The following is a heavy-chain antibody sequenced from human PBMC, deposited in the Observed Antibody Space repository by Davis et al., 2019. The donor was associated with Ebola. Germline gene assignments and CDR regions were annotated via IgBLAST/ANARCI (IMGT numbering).Heavy chain of an antibody. J-gene: IGHJ6*03. CDR3: ATASRGNYYMDV. V-gene: IGHV1-69*01. CDR1: GATFSSYA. CDR2: IIPIFGTA. D-gene: IGHD1-14*01. Sequence: PGGSLRLSCAASGATFSSYAISWVRQAPGQGLEWMGGIIPIFGTANYAQKFQGRVTITADESTSTAYMELSSLRSEDTAVYYCATASRGNYYMDVWGKGTTVTVSS.